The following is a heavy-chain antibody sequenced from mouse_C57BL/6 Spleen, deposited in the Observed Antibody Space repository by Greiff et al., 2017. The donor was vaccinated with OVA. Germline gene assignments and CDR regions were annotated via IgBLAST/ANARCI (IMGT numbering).Heavy chain of an antibody. CDR2: ISSGSSTI. D-gene: IGHD1-1*01. Sequence: EVKLVESGGGLVKPGGSLKLSCAASGFTFSDYVMHWVRQAPEKGLAWVASISSGSSTIYYADTVKGRFTISRDNAKNTLFLQMTSLRSEDTAMYYCARTTVVATDYWGQGTTLTVSS. CDR3: ARTTVVATDY. V-gene: IGHV5-17*01. J-gene: IGHJ2*01. CDR1: GFTFSDYV.